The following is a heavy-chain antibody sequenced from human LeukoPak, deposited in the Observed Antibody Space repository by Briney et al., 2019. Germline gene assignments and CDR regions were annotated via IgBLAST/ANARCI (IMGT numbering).Heavy chain of an antibody. Sequence: GGSLSLSCAASGFTFSNYAMNWVRQAPGKGLEWVSGLSGSGDSTYYADSVKGRFTISRDNSKNTLYLQMNSLRAADTAVYYCAKPKSGWLGGPFDCWGQGTLVTVSS. V-gene: IGHV3-23*01. CDR2: LSGSGDST. CDR1: GFTFSNYA. J-gene: IGHJ4*02. CDR3: AKPKSGWLGGPFDC. D-gene: IGHD6-19*01.